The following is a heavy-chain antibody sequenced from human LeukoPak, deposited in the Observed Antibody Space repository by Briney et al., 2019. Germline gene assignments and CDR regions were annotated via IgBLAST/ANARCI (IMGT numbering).Heavy chain of an antibody. J-gene: IGHJ4*02. D-gene: IGHD5-24*01. Sequence: SETLSLTCTVSGGSISSYYWSWIRQPPGKGLEWIGYIYYSGSTNYNPSLKSRVTISVDTSKNQFSLKLSSVTAADTAVYYCARGYRLQFDYWGQGTLVTVSS. CDR2: IYYSGST. CDR3: ARGYRLQFDY. CDR1: GGSISSYY. V-gene: IGHV4-59*08.